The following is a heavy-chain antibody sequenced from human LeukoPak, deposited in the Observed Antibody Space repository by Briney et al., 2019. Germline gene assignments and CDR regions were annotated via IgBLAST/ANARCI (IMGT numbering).Heavy chain of an antibody. CDR2: IYYSGST. CDR3: ARVGYDSSGYNLGFDY. J-gene: IGHJ4*02. Sequence: SETLSLTCTVSGGSISSSSYYWGWIRQPPGKGLEWIGSIYYSGSTYYNPSLKSRVTISVATSKNQSSLTLSSVTAADTAVYYCARVGYDSSGYNLGFDYWGQGTLVTVSS. D-gene: IGHD3-22*01. V-gene: IGHV4-39*01. CDR1: GGSISSSSYY.